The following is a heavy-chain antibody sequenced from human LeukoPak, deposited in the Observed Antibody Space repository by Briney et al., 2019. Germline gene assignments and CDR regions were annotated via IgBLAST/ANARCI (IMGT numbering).Heavy chain of an antibody. CDR2: INHSGST. D-gene: IGHD6-6*01. CDR3: ARGVGSSSSYYYYYYMDV. Sequence: SETLSLTCAVYGGSFSAYYWSWIRQPPGKGLEWIGAINHSGSTNYNPSLKSRVTISVDTSKNQFSLKLSSVTAADTAVYYCARGVGSSSSYYYYYYMDVWGKGTTVTVSS. CDR1: GGSFSAYY. J-gene: IGHJ6*03. V-gene: IGHV4-34*01.